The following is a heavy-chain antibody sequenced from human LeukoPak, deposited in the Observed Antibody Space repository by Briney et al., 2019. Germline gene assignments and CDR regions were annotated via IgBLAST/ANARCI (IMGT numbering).Heavy chain of an antibody. CDR2: ISYDGSNK. V-gene: IGHV3-30*18. D-gene: IGHD6-13*01. CDR3: AKDLGAAANDY. CDR1: GFTFSSYG. Sequence: GGSLRLSCAASGFTFSSYGMHWVRQAPGKGLEWAAVISYDGSNKYYADSVKGRFTISRDNSKNTLYLQMNSLRAEDTAVYYCAKDLGAAANDYWGQGTLVTVSS. J-gene: IGHJ4*02.